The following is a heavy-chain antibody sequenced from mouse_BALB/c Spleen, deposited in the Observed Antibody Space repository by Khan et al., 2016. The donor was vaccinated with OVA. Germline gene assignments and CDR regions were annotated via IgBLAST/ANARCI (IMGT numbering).Heavy chain of an antibody. V-gene: IGHV1-7*01. Sequence: QVQLQQSGAELAKPGASVKMSCKASGYTFINYWILWVKQRPGQGLEWIGYINPSTGYTEYNQNFKDKATLTAENSSSTAYMQLSSLTSEDSAVYYCARRGLRWDFDYWGQGTTLTVSS. D-gene: IGHD1-1*01. CDR1: GYTFINYW. CDR3: ARRGLRWDFDY. J-gene: IGHJ2*01. CDR2: INPSTGYT.